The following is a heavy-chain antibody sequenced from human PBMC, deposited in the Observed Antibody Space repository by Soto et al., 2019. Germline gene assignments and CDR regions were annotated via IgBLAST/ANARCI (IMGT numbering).Heavy chain of an antibody. D-gene: IGHD2-15*01. CDR3: ARGAAYDAFDI. J-gene: IGHJ3*02. V-gene: IGHV1-69*13. Sequence: SVKVSCKSSGGTFSSYALSLVRQAPGQGLEWMGGIIPIFGTANYAQKFQGRVTITADESTGTAYMELSSLRSEDTAVYYCARGAAYDAFDIWGQGTMVTVSS. CDR1: GGTFSSYA. CDR2: IIPIFGTA.